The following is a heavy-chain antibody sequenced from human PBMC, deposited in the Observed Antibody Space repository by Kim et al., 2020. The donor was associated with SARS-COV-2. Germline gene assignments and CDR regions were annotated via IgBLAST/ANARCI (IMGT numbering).Heavy chain of an antibody. CDR1: GFTFSSYA. D-gene: IGHD3-22*01. CDR3: AKGDTERIYYYDPNDDAFDI. CDR2: INTGGGST. Sequence: GGSLRLSCAASGFTFSSYAMSWVRQAPGKGLEWVSTINTGGGSTYYADSVKGRFTISRDNSENTLYLQMNSLRAEDTAVYYCAKGDTERIYYYDPNDDAFDIWGQGTMVTVSS. V-gene: IGHV3-23*01. J-gene: IGHJ3*02.